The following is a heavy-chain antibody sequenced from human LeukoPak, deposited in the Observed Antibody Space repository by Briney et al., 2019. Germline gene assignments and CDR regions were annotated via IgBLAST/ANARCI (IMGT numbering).Heavy chain of an antibody. CDR3: AGDRGIAADEMGFDP. V-gene: IGHV1-2*02. CDR2: INPNSGGT. J-gene: IGHJ5*02. CDR1: GYTFTGYY. Sequence: ASVKVSCKASGYTFTGYYMHWVRQAPGQGLEWMGWINPNSGGTNYAQKFQGRVTMTRDTSISTAYMELSRLRSDDTAVYYCAGDRGIAADEMGFDPWGQGTLVTVSS. D-gene: IGHD6-13*01.